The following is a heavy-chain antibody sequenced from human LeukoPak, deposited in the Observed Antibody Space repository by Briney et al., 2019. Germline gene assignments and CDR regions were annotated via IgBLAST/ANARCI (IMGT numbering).Heavy chain of an antibody. CDR2: MNPNSGNT. V-gene: IGHV1-8*01. D-gene: IGHD3-16*02. CDR3: ARGVRDYVWGSYRNYYYGMDV. Sequence: ASVKVSCKASGYTFTSYDINWVRQATGQGLEWMGWMNPNSGNTGYAQKFQGRVTMTRNTSISTAYMELSSLRSEDTAVYYCARGVRDYVWGSYRNYYYGMDVWGQGTTVTVSS. J-gene: IGHJ6*02. CDR1: GYTFTSYD.